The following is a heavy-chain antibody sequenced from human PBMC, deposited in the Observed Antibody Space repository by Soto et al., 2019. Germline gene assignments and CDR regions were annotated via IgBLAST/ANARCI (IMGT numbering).Heavy chain of an antibody. V-gene: IGHV3-30*18. CDR3: AKDRIAEAVRPRLRLDY. D-gene: IGHD6-19*01. CDR1: GFIFNIYG. Sequence: PGGSLRLSCAASGFIFNIYGMHWVRQAPGKGLEWVAVISYDGTNKYYADSVKGRFTISRDNSKNTLYLQMNSLRAEDTAVYYCAKDRIAEAVRPRLRLDYWGQGTLVTVSS. J-gene: IGHJ4*02. CDR2: ISYDGTNK.